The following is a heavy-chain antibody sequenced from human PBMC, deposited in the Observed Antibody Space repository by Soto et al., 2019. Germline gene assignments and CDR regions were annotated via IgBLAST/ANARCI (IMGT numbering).Heavy chain of an antibody. J-gene: IGHJ4*02. CDR2: ISYDGSTK. Sequence: PGGSLRLSCAGSGFTFSTYAMHWVRQAPGKGLEWVAAISYDGSTKYYADSVKGRFTISRDNSENTLYLQMNSLRPDDTAVYYCARGYYGSGSLHLDYWGQGTLVTVSS. CDR1: GFTFSTYA. V-gene: IGHV3-30-3*01. CDR3: ARGYYGSGSLHLDY. D-gene: IGHD3-10*01.